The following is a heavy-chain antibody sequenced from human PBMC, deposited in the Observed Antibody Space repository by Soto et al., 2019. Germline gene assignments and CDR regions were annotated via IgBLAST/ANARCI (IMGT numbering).Heavy chain of an antibody. J-gene: IGHJ4*02. Sequence: QVQLVQSGAEVKKPGSSVKVSCKASGGTFSSYAISWVRQAPGQGLEWMGGIIPIFGTANYAQKFQGRVTITVDESTSTAYMELSSLSSEDTAVYYCARAGYCTNGVCSPITYFDYWGQGTLVTVSS. CDR1: GGTFSSYA. D-gene: IGHD2-8*01. V-gene: IGHV1-69*01. CDR2: IIPIFGTA. CDR3: ARAGYCTNGVCSPITYFDY.